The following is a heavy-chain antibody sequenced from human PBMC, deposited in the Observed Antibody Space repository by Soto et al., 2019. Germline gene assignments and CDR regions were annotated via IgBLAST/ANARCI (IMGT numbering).Heavy chain of an antibody. J-gene: IGHJ5*02. V-gene: IGHV4-34*01. CDR1: GGSFSGYY. Sequence: PSETLSLTCAVYGGSFSGYYWSWIRQPPGKGLEWIGEINHSGSTNYNPSLKSRVTISVDTSKNQFSLKLSSVTAADTAVYYCARGGRSSSLHRRYSWLDPRGQGTLVTGS. CDR3: ARGGRSSSLHRRYSWLDP. CDR2: INHSGST. D-gene: IGHD6-13*01.